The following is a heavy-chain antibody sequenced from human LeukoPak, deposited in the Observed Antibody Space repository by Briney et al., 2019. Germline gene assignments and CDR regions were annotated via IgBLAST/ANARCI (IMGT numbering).Heavy chain of an antibody. CDR3: AKDRGLLFGEFHDY. CDR2: INTDGSRT. D-gene: IGHD3-10*02. CDR1: GFTFSSYW. Sequence: PGGSLRLSCAASGFTFSSYWMHWVRQAPGKGLVWVSRINTDGSRTSYADSVKGRFTISRDNSKNTLYLQMNSLRAEDTAVYYCAKDRGLLFGEFHDYWGQGTLVTVSS. J-gene: IGHJ4*02. V-gene: IGHV3-74*01.